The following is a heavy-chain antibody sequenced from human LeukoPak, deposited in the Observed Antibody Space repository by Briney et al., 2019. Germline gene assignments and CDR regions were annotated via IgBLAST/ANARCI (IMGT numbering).Heavy chain of an antibody. CDR2: IYYSGST. J-gene: IGHJ4*02. CDR1: GGSISSSSYY. CDR3: ARQYIVATIIDY. V-gene: IGHV4-39*01. Sequence: SETLSLTCTVSGGSISSSSYYWGWTRQPPGKGLEWIGSIYYSGSTYYNPSLKSRVTISVDTSKNQFSLKLSSVTAADTAVYYCARQYIVATIIDYWGQGTLVTVSS. D-gene: IGHD5-12*01.